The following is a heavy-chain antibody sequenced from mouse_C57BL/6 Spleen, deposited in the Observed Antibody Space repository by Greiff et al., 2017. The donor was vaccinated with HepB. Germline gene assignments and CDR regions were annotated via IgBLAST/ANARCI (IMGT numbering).Heavy chain of an antibody. CDR3: ASLYGYDAGYAMDY. J-gene: IGHJ4*01. Sequence: QVQLKESGPELVKPGASVKISCKASGYAFSSSWMNWVKQRPGKGLEWIGRIYPGDGDTNYNGKFKGKATLTADKSSSTAYMQLSSLTSEDSAVYFCASLYGYDAGYAMDYWGQGTSVTVSS. CDR2: IYPGDGDT. CDR1: GYAFSSSW. D-gene: IGHD2-2*01. V-gene: IGHV1-82*01.